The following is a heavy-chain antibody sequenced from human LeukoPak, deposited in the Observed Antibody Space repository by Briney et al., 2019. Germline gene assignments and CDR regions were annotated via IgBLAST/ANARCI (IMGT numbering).Heavy chain of an antibody. CDR2: IDQDGSDK. CDR1: GFTFLNDW. Sequence: GGSLRLSCVASGFTFLNDWMSWVRQAPGKGLEWVANIDQDGSDKNYVVSVGGRFTISRDNAKNSVYLQMNSLRVEDTAVYFRARASDTAWSYYSMDVWAKGTTVTVSS. V-gene: IGHV3-7*03. CDR3: ARASDTAWSYYSMDV. D-gene: IGHD2-8*02. J-gene: IGHJ6*03.